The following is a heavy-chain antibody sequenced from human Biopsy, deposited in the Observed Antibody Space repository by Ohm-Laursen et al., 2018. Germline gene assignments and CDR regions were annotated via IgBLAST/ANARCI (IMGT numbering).Heavy chain of an antibody. CDR3: ARMSGQWLVQNRNYFDP. V-gene: IGHV2-26*01. CDR2: IFPRDEK. J-gene: IGHJ5*02. Sequence: TQTLTLTCTVSGFSLSDGRVGVSWIRQPPGKALEWLAHIFPRDEKSYRTSLKNRLTISKDTSKSQVILIMTNMDPLDTGTYYCARMSGQWLVQNRNYFDPWGQGTLVTVSS. D-gene: IGHD6-19*01. CDR1: GFSLSDGRVG.